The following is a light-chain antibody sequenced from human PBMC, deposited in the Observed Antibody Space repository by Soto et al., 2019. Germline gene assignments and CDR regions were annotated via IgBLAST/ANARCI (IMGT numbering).Light chain of an antibody. J-gene: IGKJ5*01. CDR2: AAT. CDR3: QQSYRTPAT. CDR1: QSISGY. V-gene: IGKV1-39*01. Sequence: DIQMTQSPSPLSASVGDRVSITCRASQSISGYLNWYQQRPGEAPKLLVFAATSLQSGVPTRFRGSGSGTVFTLTIKSLRPKDFAIYYCQQSYRTPATFGQGTRLEI.